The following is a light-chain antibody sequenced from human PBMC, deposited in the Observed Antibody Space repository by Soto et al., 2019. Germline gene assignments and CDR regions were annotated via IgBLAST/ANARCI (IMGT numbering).Light chain of an antibody. CDR1: SSDVGGYNY. V-gene: IGLV2-8*01. CDR3: SSYAGSNNVV. Sequence: QSALTQPPSASGSPGQSVTISCTGNSSDVGGYNYVSWYQQHPGKAPKLIIYEVSKRPSGVPDRFSGSKSGNTASLTVSGLQAEDEADYYCSSYAGSNNVVFGGGTKLTVL. CDR2: EVS. J-gene: IGLJ2*01.